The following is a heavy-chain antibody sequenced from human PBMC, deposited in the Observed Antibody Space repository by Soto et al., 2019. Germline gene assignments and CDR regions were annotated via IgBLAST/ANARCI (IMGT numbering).Heavy chain of an antibody. Sequence: GASVKVSCKASGGTFSSYAISWVRQAPGQGLEWMGGIIPIFGTANYAQKFRGRVTITADESTSTAYMELSSLRSEDTAVYYCARPDFDCSGGSCYSYYFDYWGQGTLVTVSS. CDR1: GGTFSSYA. CDR2: IIPIFGTA. J-gene: IGHJ4*02. D-gene: IGHD2-15*01. CDR3: ARPDFDCSGGSCYSYYFDY. V-gene: IGHV1-69*13.